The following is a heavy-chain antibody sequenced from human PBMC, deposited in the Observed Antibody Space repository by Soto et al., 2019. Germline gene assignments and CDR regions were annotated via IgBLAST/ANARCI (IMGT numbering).Heavy chain of an antibody. CDR1: GYTVSDFD. CDR2: MNAKSGDT. D-gene: IGHD3-16*01. CDR3: ARGNPFNYAGFDV. Sequence: QAHLEQSGAELKRPGASVKVSCKASGYTVSDFDINWLRQAAGQGPERKGWMNAKSGDTFFHPRFQGKFNMTWDTSLSTAYMEVGSLTSDDTAIYYCARGNPFNYAGFDVWGQGTTVAVSS. J-gene: IGHJ6*02. V-gene: IGHV1-8*01.